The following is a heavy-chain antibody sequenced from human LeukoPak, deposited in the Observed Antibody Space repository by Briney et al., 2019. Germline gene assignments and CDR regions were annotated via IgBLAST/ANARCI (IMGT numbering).Heavy chain of an antibody. J-gene: IGHJ6*02. D-gene: IGHD3-22*01. CDR3: ANGIVVVHYNMDV. Sequence: GGSLRLSCAASGFTFSSYAIHWVRQAPGKGLEWVAVISYDGSNKYYGDSVKGRFTVSRDNSKNTVYLQMNSLRAEDTAIYYCANGIVVVHYNMDVWGQGTTVTVSS. CDR2: ISYDGSNK. CDR1: GFTFSSYA. V-gene: IGHV3-30*18.